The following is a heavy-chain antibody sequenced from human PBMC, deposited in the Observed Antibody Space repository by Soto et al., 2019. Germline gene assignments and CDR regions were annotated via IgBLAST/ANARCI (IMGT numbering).Heavy chain of an antibody. CDR3: ARDQWAVGGYDYYYYYGMDV. J-gene: IGHJ6*02. CDR2: ISSSSSYI. D-gene: IGHD5-12*01. CDR1: GFTFSSYS. V-gene: IGHV3-21*01. Sequence: EVQLVESGGGLVKPGGSLRLSCAASGFTFSSYSMNWVRQAPGKGLEWVSSISSSSSYIYYADSVKGRFTISRDNAKNALYLQRNSRRAEDTAVYYCARDQWAVGGYDYYYYYGMDVWGQGTTVTVSS.